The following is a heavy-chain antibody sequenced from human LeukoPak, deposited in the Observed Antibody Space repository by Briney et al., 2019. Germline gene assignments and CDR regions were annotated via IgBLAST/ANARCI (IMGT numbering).Heavy chain of an antibody. D-gene: IGHD6-19*01. CDR3: AKAQYSSGWYDAFDI. CDR1: GFTFSSYA. CDR2: ISGSGGST. Sequence: PGGSLRLSCAASGFTFSSYAMSWVRQAPGKGLEWVSAISGSGGSTYYADSVKGRFTIPRDNSKNTLYLQMNSLRAEDTAVYYCAKAQYSSGWYDAFDIWGQGTMVTVSS. V-gene: IGHV3-23*01. J-gene: IGHJ3*02.